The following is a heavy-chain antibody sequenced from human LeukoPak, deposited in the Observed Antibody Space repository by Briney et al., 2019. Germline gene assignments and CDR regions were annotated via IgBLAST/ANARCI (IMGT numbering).Heavy chain of an antibody. CDR3: ASRIAVAGTAFDY. CDR2: IYYSGSN. J-gene: IGHJ4*02. CDR1: GGSISSSSYY. V-gene: IGHV4-39*01. Sequence: SETLSLTCTVSGGSISSSSYYWGWIRQPPGKGLEWIGSIYYSGSNYYNPLLKSRVTISVDTSKNQFSLKLSSVTAADTAVYYCASRIAVAGTAFDYWGQGTLVTVSS. D-gene: IGHD6-19*01.